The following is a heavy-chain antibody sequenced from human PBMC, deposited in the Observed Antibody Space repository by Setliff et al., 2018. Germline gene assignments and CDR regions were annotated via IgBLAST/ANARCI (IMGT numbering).Heavy chain of an antibody. CDR1: GITFITYA. V-gene: IGHV3-23*01. CDR3: ARTCSGSGCYAGLES. CDR2: IGGNGVTT. J-gene: IGHJ4*02. Sequence: GGSLRLSCAASGITFITYAWSWVRQAPGKGLEWVAAIGGNGVTTFSTDSVKGRFTISRDNSKNTRYLQVDSLRPEDTAVYYCARTCSGSGCYAGLESWGQGTPVTVS. D-gene: IGHD2-15*01.